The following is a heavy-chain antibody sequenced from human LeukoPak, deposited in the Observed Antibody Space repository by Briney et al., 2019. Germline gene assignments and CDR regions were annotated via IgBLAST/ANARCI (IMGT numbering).Heavy chain of an antibody. V-gene: IGHV5-51*01. CDR2: IHCADSAT. CDR3: AREYSGNLDS. CDR1: GYNFDTYY. Sequence: GESLKISCKVSGYNFDTYYIALVRETPGKGLEWMGIIHCADSATRYNPSSQGQVTVSVAKSINTAYLQWSSLKASDTAMYYCAREYSGNLDSWGQGTLVTVSS. J-gene: IGHJ4*02. D-gene: IGHD2-15*01.